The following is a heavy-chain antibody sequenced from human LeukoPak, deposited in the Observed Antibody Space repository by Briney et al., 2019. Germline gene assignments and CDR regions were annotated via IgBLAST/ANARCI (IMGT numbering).Heavy chain of an antibody. V-gene: IGHV3-7*01. CDR2: INQDGSER. CDR1: GFTFTKYW. CDR3: ARGLDCRSTSCYLDT. Sequence: GGSLRLSCAASGFTFTKYWMTWVRQDPGKGLEWVANINQDGSERFSVDSVKGGFTISRDNAKNSLYLQMNSLGAEDTAVYYCARGLDCRSTSCYLDTWGQGTLVTVSS. J-gene: IGHJ4*02. D-gene: IGHD2-2*01.